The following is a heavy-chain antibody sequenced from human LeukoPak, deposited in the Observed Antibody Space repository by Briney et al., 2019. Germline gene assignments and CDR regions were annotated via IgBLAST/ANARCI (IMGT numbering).Heavy chain of an antibody. CDR2: INPNSGGT. CDR1: GYTFTGYY. D-gene: IGHD3-16*01. CDR3: ARDRLHGPLYYFDY. V-gene: IGHV1-2*02. Sequence: GASVKVSCKASGYTFTGYYMHWVRQAPGQGLEWMGWINPNSGGTNYAQKFQGRVTMTRDTSISTAYMELSRLRSDDTAVYYCARDRLHGPLYYFDYWGQGTLVTVSS. J-gene: IGHJ4*02.